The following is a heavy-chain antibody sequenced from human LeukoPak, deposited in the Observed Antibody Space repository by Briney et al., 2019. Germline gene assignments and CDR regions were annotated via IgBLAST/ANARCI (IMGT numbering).Heavy chain of an antibody. D-gene: IGHD3-3*01. J-gene: IGHJ4*02. Sequence: ASVNVSCKASGYTFTSYGISWVRQAPGQGLEWMGWITPYNGNTIYAQRLQGRVTMTTDTSTSTTYMELRNLRSDDTAVYYCARDYDFWSAYSTGKSDYWGQGTLVTVSS. CDR1: GYTFTSYG. CDR3: ARDYDFWSAYSTGKSDY. CDR2: ITPYNGNT. V-gene: IGHV1-18*01.